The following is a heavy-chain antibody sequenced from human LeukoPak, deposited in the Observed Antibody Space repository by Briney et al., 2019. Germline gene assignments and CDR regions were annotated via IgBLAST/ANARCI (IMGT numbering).Heavy chain of an antibody. D-gene: IGHD3-10*01. J-gene: IGHJ3*02. CDR2: IYHSGST. CDR1: GGSISSYY. V-gene: IGHV4-59*12. Sequence: KPSETLSLTCTVSGGSISSYYWSWIRQPPGKGLEWIGYIYHSGSTNYIPSLKSRVTISVDKSKNQFSLKLNSVTAADTAVYYCATPRESYYGSGSYPPAFDIWGQGTMVTVSS. CDR3: ATPRESYYGSGSYPPAFDI.